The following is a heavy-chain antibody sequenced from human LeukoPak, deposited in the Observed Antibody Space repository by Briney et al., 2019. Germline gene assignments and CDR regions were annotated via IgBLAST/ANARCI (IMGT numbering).Heavy chain of an antibody. CDR3: ARALRVITVWDAMDV. J-gene: IGHJ6*02. CDR1: GFTFSSYN. D-gene: IGHD2-21*01. Sequence: GGSLRLSCAASGFTFSSYNMNWVRQAPGKGLEWVSSISTSSSDIYYGDSVKGRFTISRDNAKNSLYLQMNSLRAEDTAVYYCARALRVITVWDAMDVWGQGTTVTVSS. CDR2: ISTSSSDI. V-gene: IGHV3-21*01.